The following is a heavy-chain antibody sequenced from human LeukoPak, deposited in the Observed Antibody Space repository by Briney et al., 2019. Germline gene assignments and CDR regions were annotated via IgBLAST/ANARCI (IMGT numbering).Heavy chain of an antibody. CDR1: GFIFNNYA. V-gene: IGHV3-9*01. CDR3: AKDNRRHYTSGPNPDSLH. Sequence: GGSLRLSCAGSGFIFNNYAMHWVRQPPGKGLEWVSGISWNSGSIDYADSVKGRFTISRDNAKNSLYLQMNSLRVEDTAFYYCAKDNRRHYTSGPNPDSLHWGQGALVTVSP. D-gene: IGHD6-19*01. CDR2: ISWNSGSI. J-gene: IGHJ4*02.